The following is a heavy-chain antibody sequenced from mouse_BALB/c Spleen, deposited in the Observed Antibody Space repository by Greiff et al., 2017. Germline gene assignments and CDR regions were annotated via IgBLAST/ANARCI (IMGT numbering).Heavy chain of an antibody. CDR2: INPDSSTI. Sequence: EVKLLESGGGLVQPGGSLKLSCAASGFDFSRYWMSWVRQAPGKGLEWIGEINPDSSTINYTPSLKDKFIISRDNAKNTLYLQMSKVRSEDTALYYCARPNSLLRSRGGAMDYWGQGTSVTVSS. CDR1: GFDFSRYW. J-gene: IGHJ4*01. D-gene: IGHD1-2*01. V-gene: IGHV4-1*02. CDR3: ARPNSLLRSRGGAMDY.